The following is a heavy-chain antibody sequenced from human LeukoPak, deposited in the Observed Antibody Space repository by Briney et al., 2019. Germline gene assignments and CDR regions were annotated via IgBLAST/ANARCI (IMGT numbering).Heavy chain of an antibody. J-gene: IGHJ4*02. CDR2: IKQDGSKK. V-gene: IGHV3-7*04. CDR1: GFTFSSYW. CDR3: TRVGYIDEGIDY. D-gene: IGHD5-24*01. Sequence: GGSLRLSCAASGFTFSSYWMNWARQAPGKGLEWVANIKQDGSKKSYVDSVKGRFTISRDNAKNPLYLQMNSLRAEDTAIYYCTRVGYIDEGIDYWGQGTLVTVSS.